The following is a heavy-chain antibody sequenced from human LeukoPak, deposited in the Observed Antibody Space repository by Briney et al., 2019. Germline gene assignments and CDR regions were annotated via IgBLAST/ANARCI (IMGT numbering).Heavy chain of an antibody. D-gene: IGHD3-10*01. CDR1: GESMIGHY. J-gene: IGHJ4*02. CDR2: IHHSGGT. CDR3: ARATASGSGRAYDH. V-gene: IGHV4-34*01. Sequence: SETLSLTCAVYGESMIGHYWTWVRQPPGKGLEWVGEIHHSGGTNSNPSLKNRLTMSIDMSKNQFSLKLKSVTAADTAVYYCARATASGSGRAYDHWAQGNLVPVSS.